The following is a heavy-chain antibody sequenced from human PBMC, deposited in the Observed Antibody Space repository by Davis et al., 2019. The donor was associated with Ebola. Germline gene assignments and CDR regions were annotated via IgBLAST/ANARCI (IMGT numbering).Heavy chain of an antibody. D-gene: IGHD3-3*01. CDR1: GFTFGDYA. V-gene: IGHV3-49*03. Sequence: PGGSLRLSCTTSGFTFGDYAMSWFRQAPGKGLEWVGFIGSNSYGGTTESAASVKGRFTISRDDSQSSAYLQMNSLKTEDTGVYYCSRARNDFWNDYFSLGSAFDVWGQGTMVTVSS. J-gene: IGHJ3*01. CDR3: SRARNDFWNDYFSLGSAFDV. CDR2: IGSNSYGGTT.